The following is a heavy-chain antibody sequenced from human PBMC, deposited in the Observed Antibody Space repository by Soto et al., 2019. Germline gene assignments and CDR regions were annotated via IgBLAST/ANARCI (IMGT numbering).Heavy chain of an antibody. Sequence: QVQLVESGGGVVQPGRSLRLSCAASGFTFSSYGMHWVRQAPGKGLEWVAVISYDGSNKYYADSVKGRFTISRDNSKNTLYLQMNSLRAEDTAVYYCAKEGLAVAGTFYYYYYGMDVWGQGTTVTVSS. D-gene: IGHD6-19*01. V-gene: IGHV3-30*18. CDR3: AKEGLAVAGTFYYYYYGMDV. J-gene: IGHJ6*02. CDR1: GFTFSSYG. CDR2: ISYDGSNK.